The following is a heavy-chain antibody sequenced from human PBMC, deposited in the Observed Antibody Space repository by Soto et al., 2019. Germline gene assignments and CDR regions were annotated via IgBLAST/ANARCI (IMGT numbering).Heavy chain of an antibody. CDR3: ARADSSGWYDRFDY. CDR1: GFTFSSYG. Sequence: PGGSLRLSCAASGFTFSSYGMHWVRQAPGKGLEWVAVIWYDGSNKYYADSVKGRFTISRDNSKNTLYLQMNSLGAEDTAVYYCARADSSGWYDRFDYWGQGTLVTVSS. J-gene: IGHJ4*02. D-gene: IGHD6-19*01. V-gene: IGHV3-33*01. CDR2: IWYDGSNK.